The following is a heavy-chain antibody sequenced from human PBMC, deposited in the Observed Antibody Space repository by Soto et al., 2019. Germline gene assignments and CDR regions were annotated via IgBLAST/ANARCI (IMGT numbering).Heavy chain of an antibody. J-gene: IGHJ6*02. Sequence: QVQLVQYGAEVKKPGSSVKVSCEAPGGTFSSYPITWVRQSPGQGLEWMEGIIPFFGTSNYAQKFQGRVTITADDSTTTAYMELRSLRSDDTAVYYGASVVHIYNSGMAVWGQGTTVTVSS. V-gene: IGHV1-69*01. CDR2: IIPFFGTS. CDR3: ASVVHIYNSGMAV. CDR1: GGTFSSYP. D-gene: IGHD1-1*01.